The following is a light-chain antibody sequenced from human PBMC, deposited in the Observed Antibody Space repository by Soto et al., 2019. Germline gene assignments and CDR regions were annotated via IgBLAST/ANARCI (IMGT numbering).Light chain of an antibody. Sequence: QSVLTQPASVSGSPGQSITISCTGTSSDVGGYNYVSWYQQHPGKAPKLMIYDVSNRPSGVSNRFSGSKSGNTASLTISGPQAEDVADYYCSSYTSSSTLSYVFGTGTKVTVL. CDR2: DVS. CDR1: SSDVGGYNY. J-gene: IGLJ1*01. V-gene: IGLV2-14*01. CDR3: SSYTSSSTLSYV.